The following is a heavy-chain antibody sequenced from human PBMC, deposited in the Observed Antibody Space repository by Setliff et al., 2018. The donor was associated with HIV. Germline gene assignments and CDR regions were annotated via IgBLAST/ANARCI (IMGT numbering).Heavy chain of an antibody. CDR1: GGSISSYS. Sequence: KTSETLSLTCTVSGGSISSYSWSWIRQVPGKGLEWIGNIYYGRSANYKPSLKSRVAIPTDWHRNQLSLELRSVTGADTAVYYCARDFTYDNSDSLTGFGMDVWGQGTTVTVSS. CDR3: ARDFTYDNSDSLTGFGMDV. V-gene: IGHV4-59*01. CDR2: IYYGRSA. D-gene: IGHD3-22*01. J-gene: IGHJ6*02.